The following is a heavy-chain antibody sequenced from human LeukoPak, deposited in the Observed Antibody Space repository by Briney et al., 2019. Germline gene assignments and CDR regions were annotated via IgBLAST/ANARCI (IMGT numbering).Heavy chain of an antibody. D-gene: IGHD1-26*01. J-gene: IGHJ4*02. CDR3: TTGESMVGSTIHIRWAD. Sequence: SGGSLRLSCAASGFTFSNAWMTWVRQAPGKGLEWVGRIKSKTAGGTIDYAAPVKGRFTISRDDSKNTLYLQMNSLKTEDTAVYYCTTGESMVGSTIHIRWADWGQGTLVTVSS. CDR2: IKSKTAGGTI. CDR1: GFTFSNAW. V-gene: IGHV3-15*01.